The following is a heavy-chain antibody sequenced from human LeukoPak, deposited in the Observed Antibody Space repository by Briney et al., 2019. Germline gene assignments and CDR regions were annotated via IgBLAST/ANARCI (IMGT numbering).Heavy chain of an antibody. CDR2: INHSGST. CDR3: ASERGYDSSGYYYAYLDY. CDR1: GGSFSGYY. V-gene: IGHV4-34*01. J-gene: IGHJ4*02. Sequence: PSETLSLTCAVYGGSFSGYYWSWIRQPPGKGLEWIGEINHSGSTNYNPSLKSRVTISVDTSKNQFSLKLSSVTAADTAVYYCASERGYDSSGYYYAYLDYWGQGTLVTVSS. D-gene: IGHD3-22*01.